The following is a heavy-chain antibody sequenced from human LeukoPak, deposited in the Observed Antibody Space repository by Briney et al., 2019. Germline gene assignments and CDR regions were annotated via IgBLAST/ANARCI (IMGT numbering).Heavy chain of an antibody. J-gene: IGHJ6*04. Sequence: GGSLRLSCAASGFTVSSNYMSWVRQAPGKGLEWVSVIYSGGSTYYADSVKGRFIISRDNSKNTLYLQMNSLRAEDTAVYYCARADYYYGMDVWGKGTTVTVSS. CDR2: IYSGGST. V-gene: IGHV3-53*01. CDR3: ARADYYYGMDV. CDR1: GFTVSSNY.